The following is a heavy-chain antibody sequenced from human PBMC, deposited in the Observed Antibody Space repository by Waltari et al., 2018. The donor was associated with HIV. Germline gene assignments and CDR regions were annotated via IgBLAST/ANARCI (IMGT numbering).Heavy chain of an antibody. CDR2: RSDEGSNK. V-gene: IGHV3-30*18. CDR1: GLTFSSYG. D-gene: IGHD4-17*01. J-gene: IGHJ6*02. CDR3: AKDKDSTVTTIFYYYGMDV. Sequence: QVQLVESGGGVVQPGRSLRLSCAASGLTFSSYGMHWVRQGPGKGLEWVAVRSDEGSNKDDAESVKGRFTISRDNSKNKLYLQMSSLRAEDTAVYYCAKDKDSTVTTIFYYYGMDVWGQGTTVTVSS.